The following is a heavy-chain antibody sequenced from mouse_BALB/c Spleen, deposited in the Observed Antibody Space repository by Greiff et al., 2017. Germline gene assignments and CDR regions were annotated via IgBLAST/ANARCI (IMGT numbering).Heavy chain of an antibody. Sequence: DVQLVESGGGLVKPGGSLKLSCAASGFTFSDYYMYWVRQTPEKRLEWVATISDGGSYTYYPDSVKGRFTISRDNAKNNLYLQMSSLKSEDTAMYYCARDRGYYYAMDYWGQGTSVTVSS. CDR3: ARDRGYYYAMDY. J-gene: IGHJ4*01. V-gene: IGHV5-4*02. CDR2: ISDGGSYT. D-gene: IGHD3-1*01. CDR1: GFTFSDYY.